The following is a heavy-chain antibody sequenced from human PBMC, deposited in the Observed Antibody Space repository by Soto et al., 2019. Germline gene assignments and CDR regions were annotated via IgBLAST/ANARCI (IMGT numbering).Heavy chain of an antibody. J-gene: IGHJ4*02. CDR2: ISGSGGST. V-gene: IGHV3-23*01. CDR3: AKGGPYYYDSSGYYDY. CDR1: GFPFSSYP. D-gene: IGHD3-22*01. Sequence: EVQLLESGGGLVQPGGPLGFSCAASGFPFSSYPIGWFRQPPGKGLAWVSAISGSGGSTYNQDSVKGRFTISRDNSKNTLYMQMNSLRAEDTAVYYCAKGGPYYYDSSGYYDYWGQGTLVTVSS.